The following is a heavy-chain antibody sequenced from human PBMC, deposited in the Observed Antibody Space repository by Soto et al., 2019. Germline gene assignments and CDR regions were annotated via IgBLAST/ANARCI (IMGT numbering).Heavy chain of an antibody. Sequence: QVQLQESGPGLVKPSQTLSLICTVSGGSINSGGYYWNWIRQHPGKGLEWIGYIFYSGSTYSNPFLRSRVTISADTSENQFSLNLRSVTAADTAVYFCARGYRQSGYSSSRVFDYWGQGTLVNVSS. CDR1: GGSINSGGYY. CDR2: IFYSGST. CDR3: ARGYRQSGYSSSRVFDY. V-gene: IGHV4-31*03. J-gene: IGHJ4*02. D-gene: IGHD6-13*01.